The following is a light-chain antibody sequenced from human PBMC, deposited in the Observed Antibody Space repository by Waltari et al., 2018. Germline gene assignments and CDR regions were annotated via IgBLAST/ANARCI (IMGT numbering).Light chain of an antibody. V-gene: IGLV2-14*03. Sequence: QSALTQPASVSGSPGPSITISCTGTSSDVGGYNSVSWYQQHPGKAPKLMIYDVSNRPSGVSNRFSGSKSGNTASLTISGLQAEDEADYYCSSYTSSSTREVFGGGTKLTVL. CDR3: SSYTSSSTREV. CDR2: DVS. CDR1: SSDVGGYNS. J-gene: IGLJ2*01.